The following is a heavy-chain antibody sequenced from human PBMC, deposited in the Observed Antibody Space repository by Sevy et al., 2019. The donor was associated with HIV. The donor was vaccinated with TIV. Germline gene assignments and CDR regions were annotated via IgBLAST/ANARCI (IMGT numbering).Heavy chain of an antibody. CDR3: TLTETSLYYYDSSASDAFDI. V-gene: IGHV3-15*01. D-gene: IGHD3-22*01. Sequence: GGSLRLSCAASGFTFSNAWMSWVRQAPGKGLEWDGRIKSKTDGGTTDYAAPVKGRFTISRDDSKNTLYLQMNSLKTEDTAVYYCTLTETSLYYYDSSASDAFDIWGQGTMVTVSS. CDR2: IKSKTDGGTT. J-gene: IGHJ3*02. CDR1: GFTFSNAW.